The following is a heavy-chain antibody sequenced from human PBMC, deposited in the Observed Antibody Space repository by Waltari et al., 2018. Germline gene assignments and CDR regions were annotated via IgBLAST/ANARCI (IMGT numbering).Heavy chain of an antibody. D-gene: IGHD6-13*01. V-gene: IGHV3-23*03. J-gene: IGHJ4*02. Sequence: EVQLLESGGGLVQPGGSLRRSCAASGFTFSSYAMSWVRQAPGKGLEWVSVIYSGGSTYYADSVKGRFTISRDNSKNTLYLQMNSLRAEDTAVYYCAKDKGSFGGAAAGPFDYWGQGTLVTVSS. CDR2: IYSGGST. CDR1: GFTFSSYA. CDR3: AKDKGSFGGAAAGPFDY.